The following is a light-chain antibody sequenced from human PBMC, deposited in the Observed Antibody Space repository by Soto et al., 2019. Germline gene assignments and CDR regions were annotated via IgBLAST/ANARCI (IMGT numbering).Light chain of an antibody. J-gene: IGKJ4*01. Sequence: AIQLTQSPSSLSASVGDRVTITCRASQGISSALAWYQQKPGKAPKLLIYDASILESGAPSRFSGSVSGTDFTLTISSLQPEDVATYYCHQFSNYLPLTFGGGTKVEIK. CDR3: HQFSNYLPLT. V-gene: IGKV1D-13*01. CDR2: DAS. CDR1: QGISSA.